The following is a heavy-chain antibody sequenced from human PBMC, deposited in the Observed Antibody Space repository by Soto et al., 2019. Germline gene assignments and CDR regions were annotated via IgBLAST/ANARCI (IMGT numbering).Heavy chain of an antibody. CDR1: GFTFSSYW. V-gene: IGHV3-7*01. J-gene: IGHJ4*02. Sequence: VPLEESGGGLVQPGGSLRLSCAASGFTFSSYWMNWVRQAPGKGLEWVANINQDGSEYNDVASVKGRFTISRDNAKNSLFLQMNALRVEDTAVYYCARTGDGHHDFLDYWGQGILVSVSS. D-gene: IGHD1-1*01. CDR2: INQDGSEY. CDR3: ARTGDGHHDFLDY.